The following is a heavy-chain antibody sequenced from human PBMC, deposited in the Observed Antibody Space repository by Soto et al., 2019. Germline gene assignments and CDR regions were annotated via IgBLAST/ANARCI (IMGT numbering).Heavy chain of an antibody. V-gene: IGHV1-2*04. CDR2: INPNSGGT. Sequence: QVQLVQSGAEVKKPGSSVKVSCKASGYTFTGYYMHWVRQAPGQGLEWMGWINPNSGGTNYAQKFKGWVTMTRDTSISTAYMELSRLRSDDTAVYYCARAAARQPEFDYWGQGTLVTVSS. CDR3: ARAAARQPEFDY. D-gene: IGHD6-6*01. CDR1: GYTFTGYY. J-gene: IGHJ4*02.